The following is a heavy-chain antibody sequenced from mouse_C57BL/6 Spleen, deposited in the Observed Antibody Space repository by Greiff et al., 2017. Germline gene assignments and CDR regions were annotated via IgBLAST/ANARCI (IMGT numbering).Heavy chain of an antibody. CDR3: ASPYYYGSSLYAMDY. D-gene: IGHD1-1*01. CDR1: GFSLTSYG. CDR2: IWSGGST. Sequence: VQLVESGPGLVQPSQSLSITCTVSGFSLTSYGVHWVRQSPGKGLEWLGVIWSGGSTDYNAAFISRLSISKDNSKSQVFFKMNSLQADDTAIYYCASPYYYGSSLYAMDYWGQGTSVTVSS. J-gene: IGHJ4*01. V-gene: IGHV2-2*01.